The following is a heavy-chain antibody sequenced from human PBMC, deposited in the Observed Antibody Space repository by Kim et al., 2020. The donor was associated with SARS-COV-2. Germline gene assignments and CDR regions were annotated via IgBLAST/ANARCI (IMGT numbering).Heavy chain of an antibody. CDR3: ARQTTDDAFDI. J-gene: IGHJ3*02. D-gene: IGHD4-17*01. Sequence: NPSLKGRVTISVDTPKNQVSLKLSSVTAADTAVDYCARQTTDDAFDIWGQGTMVTVSS. V-gene: IGHV4-61*07.